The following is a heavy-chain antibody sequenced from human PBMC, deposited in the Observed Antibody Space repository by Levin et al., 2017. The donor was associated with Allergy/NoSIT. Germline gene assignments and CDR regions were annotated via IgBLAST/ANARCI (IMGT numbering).Heavy chain of an antibody. CDR1: GYSFTSYW. CDR2: IYPGDSDT. CDR3: ARPRGYCSSTSCPWGAFDI. V-gene: IGHV5-51*01. D-gene: IGHD2-2*01. J-gene: IGHJ3*02. Sequence: LGESLKISCKGSGYSFTSYWIGWVRQMPGKGLEWMGIIYPGDSDTRYSPSFQGQVTISADKSISTAYLQWSSLKASDTAMYYCARPRGYCSSTSCPWGAFDIWGQGTMVTVSS.